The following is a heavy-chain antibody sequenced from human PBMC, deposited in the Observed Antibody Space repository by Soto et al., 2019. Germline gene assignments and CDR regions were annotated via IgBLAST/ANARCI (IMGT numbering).Heavy chain of an antibody. Sequence: ASVKVSCTASGYTFTTYNIHWVRQATGRGLEWMGWMNPNSGITCYAQKFQDRITLTRDTSITTAYMDLSSLTSADKEVYCFVRCGVAATYWGQGTQVTVSS. CDR1: GYTFTTYN. D-gene: IGHD2-21*01. CDR3: VRCGVAATY. J-gene: IGHJ4*02. CDR2: MNPNSGIT. V-gene: IGHV1-8*02.